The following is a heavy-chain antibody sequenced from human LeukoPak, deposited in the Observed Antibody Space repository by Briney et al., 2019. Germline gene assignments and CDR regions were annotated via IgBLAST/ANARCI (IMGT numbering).Heavy chain of an antibody. Sequence: GGSLRLSCAASGFTVSSNYMSWVRQAPGKGLEWVSVIYSGGSTYYADSVKGRFTISRDNSKNTLYLQMNSLRAEDAAVYYCASDLGYSSSWYYYWGQGTLVTVSS. J-gene: IGHJ4*02. CDR2: IYSGGST. CDR1: GFTVSSNY. CDR3: ASDLGYSSSWYYY. D-gene: IGHD6-13*01. V-gene: IGHV3-66*02.